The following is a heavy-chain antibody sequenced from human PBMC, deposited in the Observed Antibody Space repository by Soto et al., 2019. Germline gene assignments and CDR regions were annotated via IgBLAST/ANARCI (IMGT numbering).Heavy chain of an antibody. CDR3: ARLGYCSSTSCSGGGMDV. CDR1: GDSVSSNSAA. V-gene: IGHV6-1*01. J-gene: IGHJ6*02. D-gene: IGHD2-2*01. Sequence: PSQTLSLTCAISGDSVSSNSAAWNWIRQSPSRGLEWLGRTYYRSKWYNDYAVSVKSRITINPDTSKDQFSLQLNSVTPEDTAVYYCARLGYCSSTSCSGGGMDVWGQGTTVTVSS. CDR2: TYYRSKWYN.